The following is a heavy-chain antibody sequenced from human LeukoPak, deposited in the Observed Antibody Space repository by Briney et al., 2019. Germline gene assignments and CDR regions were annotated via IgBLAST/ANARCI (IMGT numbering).Heavy chain of an antibody. V-gene: IGHV1-2*02. J-gene: IGHJ3*02. CDR1: GYTFTGYY. CDR2: INPNGGGT. D-gene: IGHD1-26*01. CDR3: ARPREEDDAFDI. Sequence: ASVKVSCKASGYTFTGYYMHWVRQAPGQGLEWMGWINPNGGGTNYAQKFQGRVTMTRDTSISTAYMELSRLRSDDTAVYYCARPREEDDAFDIWGQGTMVTVSS.